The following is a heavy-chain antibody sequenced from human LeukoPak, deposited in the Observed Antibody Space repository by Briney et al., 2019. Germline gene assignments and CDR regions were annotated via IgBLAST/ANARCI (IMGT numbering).Heavy chain of an antibody. J-gene: IGHJ2*01. V-gene: IGHV3-48*01. Sequence: PGGSLRLSCAASGFIFSNYDMNWVRQAPGKGLEWVSFISSGGSTIFYADSVKGRFTISRDDAKNSLYVQMNNLRVHDTAVYYCARDENGDSDFDLWGRGTLVTVSS. D-gene: IGHD5-12*01. CDR2: ISSGGSTI. CDR1: GFIFSNYD. CDR3: ARDENGDSDFDL.